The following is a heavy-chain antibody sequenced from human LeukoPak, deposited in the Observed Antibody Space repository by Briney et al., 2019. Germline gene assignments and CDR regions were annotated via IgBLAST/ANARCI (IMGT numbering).Heavy chain of an antibody. J-gene: IGHJ3*02. Sequence: GGSLRLSCAASGFTVSSNYMSWVRQAPGKGLEWVSVIYSGGSTYYADSVKGRFTISRDNSKSTLYLQMNSLRAEDTAVYYCARVRRWLQLHGGAFDTWGQGTMVTVSS. D-gene: IGHD5-24*01. V-gene: IGHV3-66*01. CDR2: IYSGGST. CDR3: ARVRRWLQLHGGAFDT. CDR1: GFTVSSNY.